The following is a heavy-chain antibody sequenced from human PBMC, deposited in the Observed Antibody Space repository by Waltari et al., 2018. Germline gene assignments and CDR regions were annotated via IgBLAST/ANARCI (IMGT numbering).Heavy chain of an antibody. CDR3: AGGIVVVITDLYYYYGMDV. V-gene: IGHV1-69*01. CDR2: IIPIFGTA. D-gene: IGHD3-22*01. J-gene: IGHJ6*02. Sequence: PGQGLEWMGGIIPIFGTANYAQKFQGRVTITADESTSTAYMELSSLRSEDTAVYYCAGGIVVVITDLYYYYGMDVWGQGTTVTVSS.